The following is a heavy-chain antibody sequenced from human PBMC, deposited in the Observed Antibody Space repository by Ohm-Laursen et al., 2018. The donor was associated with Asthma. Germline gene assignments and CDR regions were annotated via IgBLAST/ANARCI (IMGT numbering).Heavy chain of an antibody. D-gene: IGHD3-16*01. J-gene: IGHJ4*02. V-gene: IGHV3-7*05. CDR2: VYPDGGEK. Sequence: SLRLSCTASGDTFNIFGNSWMAWVRQAPGKGLEWVANVYPDGGEKYYVDSVDGRFTISRDNAKNSLYLQMNSLRAEDTAVYYCATNLPYEAENYWGQGTLVTVSS. CDR3: ATNLPYEAENY. CDR1: GDTFNIFGNSW.